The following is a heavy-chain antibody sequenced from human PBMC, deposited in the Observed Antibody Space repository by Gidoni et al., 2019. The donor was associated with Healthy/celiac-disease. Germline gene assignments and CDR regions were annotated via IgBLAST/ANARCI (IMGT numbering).Heavy chain of an antibody. V-gene: IGHV3-7*01. J-gene: IGHJ4*02. Sequence: EVQLVESGGGLVQPGGSLRLSCAASGFTFSSYWMSWVRQAPGKGLEWVANIKQDGSEKYYVDSVKGRFTISRDNAKNSLYLQMNSLRAEDTAVYYCARGRRDGYNSFFDYWGQGTLVTVSS. CDR3: ARGRRDGYNSFFDY. CDR2: IKQDGSEK. CDR1: GFTFSSYW. D-gene: IGHD5-12*01.